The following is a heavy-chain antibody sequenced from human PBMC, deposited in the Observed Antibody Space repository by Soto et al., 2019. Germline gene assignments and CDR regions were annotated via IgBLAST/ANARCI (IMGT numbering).Heavy chain of an antibody. CDR1: GFTFSSYS. V-gene: IGHV3-21*01. CDR3: ERLRFLEWVHVC. Sequence: EVQLVESGGGLVKPGGSLRLSCAASGFTFSSYSMNWVRQAPGKGLEWVSCISSSSSYIYYADSVKGRFTISRDNAKKSLELEMKSLGAQDTALYFCERLRFLEWVHVCWGQGTLVTLSS. CDR2: ISSSSSYI. D-gene: IGHD3-3*01. J-gene: IGHJ4*02.